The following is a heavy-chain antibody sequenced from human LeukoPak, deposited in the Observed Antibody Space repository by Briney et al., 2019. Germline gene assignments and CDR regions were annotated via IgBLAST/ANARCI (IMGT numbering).Heavy chain of an antibody. Sequence: SETLSLTCTVSGGSISSYYWSWIRQPPGKGLEWIGYIYYSGSTNYNPSLKSLVTISVDTSKNQFSLKLSSVTAADTAVYYCARFVRGVDSNWFDPWGQGTLVTVSS. J-gene: IGHJ5*02. V-gene: IGHV4-59*01. CDR1: GGSISSYY. CDR2: IYYSGST. CDR3: ARFVRGVDSNWFDP. D-gene: IGHD3-10*01.